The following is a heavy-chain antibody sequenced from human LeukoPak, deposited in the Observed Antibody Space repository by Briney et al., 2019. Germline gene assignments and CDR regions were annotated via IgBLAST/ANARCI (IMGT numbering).Heavy chain of an antibody. CDR1: GSTFSDYA. Sequence: PGGSLRLSCAASGSTFSDYAMSWVRQAPGKGLEWVSAISSSGVSTYYADSVKGRFTIARDNSKNMVFLQMNSLKAEDTAIYYCAKSRLLLDYWGQGTLVTVSS. CDR3: AKSRLLLDY. J-gene: IGHJ4*02. D-gene: IGHD2-15*01. CDR2: ISSSGVST. V-gene: IGHV3-23*01.